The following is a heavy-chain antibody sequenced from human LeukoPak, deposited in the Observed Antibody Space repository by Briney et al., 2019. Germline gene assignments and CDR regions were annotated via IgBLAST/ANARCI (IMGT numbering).Heavy chain of an antibody. V-gene: IGHV4-38-2*02. CDR2: AFYTGST. D-gene: IGHD6-13*01. CDR1: GYSISSAYY. J-gene: IGHJ5*02. Sequence: SETLSLTCSVSGYSISSAYYWGWIRQSPGKGLEWIGSAFYTGSTYYNPSLKSRVTISLDKSNNHFSLKLRSVTAADTAVYYCARDGYSSSWYGGNWFDPWGQGTLVTVSS. CDR3: ARDGYSSSWYGGNWFDP.